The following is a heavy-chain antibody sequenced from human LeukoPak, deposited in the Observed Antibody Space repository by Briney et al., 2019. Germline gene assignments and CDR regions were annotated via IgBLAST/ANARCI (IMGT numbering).Heavy chain of an antibody. CDR1: GFSFTSQA. Sequence: GGSLRLSCAASGFSFTSQAMTWVRQAPGKGLEWVSSINGGGTDTYYADSVKGRFTVSRDNSKDTLYLQMSSLRAEDTAVYYCAKGRQQWLFQGHGMDVWGKGTTVTVSS. J-gene: IGHJ6*04. D-gene: IGHD6-19*01. CDR2: INGGGTDT. CDR3: AKGRQQWLFQGHGMDV. V-gene: IGHV3-23*01.